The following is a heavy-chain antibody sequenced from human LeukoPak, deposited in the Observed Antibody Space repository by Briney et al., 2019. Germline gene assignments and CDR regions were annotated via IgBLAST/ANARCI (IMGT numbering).Heavy chain of an antibody. D-gene: IGHD3-10*01. CDR2: IYTSGST. CDR3: AREFQPYYYGSGGYYFDY. J-gene: IGHJ4*02. CDR1: GGSISSYY. V-gene: IGHV4-4*07. Sequence: SETLSLTCTVSGGSISSYYWSWIRQPAGKGLEWIGRIYTSGSTNYNPSLKSRVTMSVDTSKNQFSLKLSSVTAADTALYYCAREFQPYYYGSGGYYFDYWGQGTLVTVSS.